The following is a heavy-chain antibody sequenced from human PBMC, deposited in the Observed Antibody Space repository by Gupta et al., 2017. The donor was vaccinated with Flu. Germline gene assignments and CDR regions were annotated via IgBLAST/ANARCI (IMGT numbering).Heavy chain of an antibody. CDR2: IYHSGST. V-gene: IGHV4-4*02. D-gene: IGHD3-22*01. CDR3: ARRFRALGSYYDSSGYYTNWFDP. Sequence: GKGLEWIGEIYHSGSTNYNPSLKSRVTISVDKSKNQFSLKLSSVTAADTAVYYCARRFRALGSYYDSSGYYTNWFDPWGQGTLVTVSS. J-gene: IGHJ5*02.